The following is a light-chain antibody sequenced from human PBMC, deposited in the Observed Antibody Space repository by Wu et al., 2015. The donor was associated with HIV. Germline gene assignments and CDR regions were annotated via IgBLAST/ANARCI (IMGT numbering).Light chain of an antibody. CDR2: EAS. CDR3: QQYNFYSRT. Sequence: GDRVTITXRASRNIIXLAWYQQRPGTAPKLLIYEASALENGVPSRFSGSGSGTEFTLTISSLQPDDFATYYCQQYNFYSRTFGQGTKVEVK. V-gene: IGKV1-5*03. CDR1: RNIIX. J-gene: IGKJ1*01.